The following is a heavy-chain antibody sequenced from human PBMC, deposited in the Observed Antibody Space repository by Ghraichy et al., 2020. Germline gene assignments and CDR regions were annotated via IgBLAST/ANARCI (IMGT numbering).Heavy chain of an antibody. CDR2: IWSDGNNK. D-gene: IGHD2/OR15-2a*01. Sequence: GGSLRLSCAASGFNFITYGMHWVRQAPGKGLEWVAVIWSDGNNKYYVDSVKGRFTISRDNSKNTLDLQMDSLRAEDTAVYYCARGGYSTSTWGVWFFDQWGQGTLVTVSS. V-gene: IGHV3-33*01. J-gene: IGHJ4*02. CDR3: ARGGYSTSTWGVWFFDQ. CDR1: GFNFITYG.